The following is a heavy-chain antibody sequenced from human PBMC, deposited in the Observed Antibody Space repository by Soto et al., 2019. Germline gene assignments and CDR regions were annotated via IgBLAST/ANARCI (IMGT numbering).Heavy chain of an antibody. CDR1: GFTFSSYG. D-gene: IGHD4-17*01. J-gene: IGHJ4*02. CDR3: ARGKRDYCDYHWYFDY. CDR2: IWYDGSNK. V-gene: IGHV3-33*01. Sequence: QVQLVESGGGVVQPGRSLRLSCAASGFTFSSYGMHWVRQAPGKGLEWVAVIWYDGSNKYYADSVKGRFTISRDNSKNTLYLQMNSLRAEDTAVYYCARGKRDYCDYHWYFDYWGQGTLVTVSS.